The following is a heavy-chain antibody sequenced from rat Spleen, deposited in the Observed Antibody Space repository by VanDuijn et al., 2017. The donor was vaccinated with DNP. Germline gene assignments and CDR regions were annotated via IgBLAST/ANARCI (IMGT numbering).Heavy chain of an antibody. D-gene: IGHD4-3*01. CDR3: ARRHNSGYGFFDY. Sequence: EVQLRESGPGLVKPSQSLSLTCSVTGFSITSNYWAWIRKLPGNKMEWIGHISYSGSTSYNPSLKSRISITRDTSKNQFFLQLNSVTTEDTATYYCARRHNSGYGFFDYWGQGVMVTVSS. CDR2: ISYSGST. CDR1: GFSITSNY. V-gene: IGHV3-1*01. J-gene: IGHJ2*01.